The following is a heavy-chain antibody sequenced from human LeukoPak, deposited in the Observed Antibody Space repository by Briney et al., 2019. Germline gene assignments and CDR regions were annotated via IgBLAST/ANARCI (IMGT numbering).Heavy chain of an antibody. CDR1: GGTFSSYA. Sequence: SVKVSCKASGGTFSSYAISWVRQAPGQGLEWMGGIIPIFGTANYAQKFQGRVTTTADESTSTAYMELSSLRSEDTAVYYCARSTDLIVGATYFDYWGQGTLVTVSS. J-gene: IGHJ4*02. CDR2: IIPIFGTA. D-gene: IGHD1-26*01. V-gene: IGHV1-69*13. CDR3: ARSTDLIVGATYFDY.